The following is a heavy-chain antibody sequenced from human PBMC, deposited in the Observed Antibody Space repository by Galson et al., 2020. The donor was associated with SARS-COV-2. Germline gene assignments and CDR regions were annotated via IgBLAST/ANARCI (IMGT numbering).Heavy chain of an antibody. Sequence: TGGSLRLSCAASGFTFSSYGMHWVRQAPGKGLEWVAVIWYDGSNKYYADSVKGRFTISRDNSKNTLYLQMNSLRAEDTAVYYCARDGGVTRDLHFDYWGQGTLVTVSS. J-gene: IGHJ4*02. CDR3: ARDGGVTRDLHFDY. CDR2: IWYDGSNK. D-gene: IGHD2-21*02. V-gene: IGHV3-33*01. CDR1: GFTFSSYG.